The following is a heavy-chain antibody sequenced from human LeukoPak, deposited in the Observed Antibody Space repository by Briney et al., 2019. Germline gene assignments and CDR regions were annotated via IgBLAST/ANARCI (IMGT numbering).Heavy chain of an antibody. V-gene: IGHV4-34*01. J-gene: IGHJ4*02. CDR3: ARSFWSGYYIPPPFDY. CDR2: INHSGST. CDR1: GGSFSGYY. Sequence: SETLSLTCAVYGGSFSGYYWSWIRQPPGKGLEWIGEINHSGSTNYNPSLKSRVTISVDTSKNQFSLKLSSVTAADTAAYYCARSFWSGYYIPPPFDYWGQGTLVTVSS. D-gene: IGHD3-3*01.